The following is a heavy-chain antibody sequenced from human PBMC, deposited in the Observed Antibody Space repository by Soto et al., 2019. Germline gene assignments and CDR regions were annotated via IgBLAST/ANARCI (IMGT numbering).Heavy chain of an antibody. D-gene: IGHD3-10*01. J-gene: IGHJ4*02. CDR1: GFTFDDYA. CDR3: ALHRGSGSYYNFDY. Sequence: GGSLRLSCAASGFTFDDYAMHWVRQAPGKGLEWVSGISWNSGSIGYADSVKGRFTISRDNAKNSLYLQMNSLRAEDTALYYCALHRGSGSYYNFDYWGQGTLVTVSS. CDR2: ISWNSGSI. V-gene: IGHV3-9*01.